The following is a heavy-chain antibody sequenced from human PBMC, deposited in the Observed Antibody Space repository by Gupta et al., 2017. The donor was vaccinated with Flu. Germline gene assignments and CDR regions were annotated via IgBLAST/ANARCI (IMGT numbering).Heavy chain of an antibody. CDR3: ARDNYFMDG. CDR1: GGSISGGGYY. V-gene: IGHV4-31*03. CDR2: IYDNGNT. J-gene: IGHJ6*03. Sequence: QVQLQESGPRLVKPSQTLSLTCTVSGGSISGGGYYWGWIRQHPGKGLEWIGNIYDNGNTNYNPSLKSRIDISIDTSENQFSLKLTSVTAADTAVYYCARDNYFMDGWGTGTTVTVSS.